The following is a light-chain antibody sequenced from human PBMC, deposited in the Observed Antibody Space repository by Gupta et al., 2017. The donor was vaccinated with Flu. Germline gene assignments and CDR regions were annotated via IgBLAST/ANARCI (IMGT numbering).Light chain of an antibody. CDR2: IKSDGSN. CDR3: QTWGSGNYYV. Sequence: QLVLTQSPSASASLGASVKLTCTLSSGHSSYDIAWHHQQPEKGPRYLMRIKSDGSNSKGAGIPDRFSGSSAGSERSLIISGHQAEDEGDYYCQTWGSGNYYVFGGGTTVTVL. CDR1: SGHSSYD. J-gene: IGLJ1*01. V-gene: IGLV4-69*01.